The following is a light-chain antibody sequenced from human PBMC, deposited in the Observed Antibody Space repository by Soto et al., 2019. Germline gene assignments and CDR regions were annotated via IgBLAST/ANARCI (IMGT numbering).Light chain of an antibody. Sequence: VSTQSPNTLSVSPGETSTLSSKASQSVGTNLGWYQQRPGQAPRLLVYGASTRASGIPPRFSGSVSGTDFTLTISSLQSEDFAVYYCQQLNYWPRITFGQGTRLEI. J-gene: IGKJ5*01. CDR3: QQLNYWPRIT. CDR2: GAS. V-gene: IGKV3-15*01. CDR1: QSVGTN.